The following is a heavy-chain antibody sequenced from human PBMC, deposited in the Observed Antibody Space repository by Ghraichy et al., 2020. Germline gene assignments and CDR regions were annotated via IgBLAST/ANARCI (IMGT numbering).Heavy chain of an antibody. Sequence: SGPTLVKPTQTLTLTCTFSGFSLSTSGMCVSWIRQPPGKALEWLARIDWDDDKYYSTSLKTRLTISKDTSKNQVVLTMTNMDPVDTATYYCARMRVIVPAASPNYYYYYYGMDVWGQGTTVTVSS. CDR3: ARMRVIVPAASPNYYYYYYGMDV. CDR1: GFSLSTSGMC. D-gene: IGHD2-2*01. J-gene: IGHJ6*02. V-gene: IGHV2-70*11. CDR2: IDWDDDK.